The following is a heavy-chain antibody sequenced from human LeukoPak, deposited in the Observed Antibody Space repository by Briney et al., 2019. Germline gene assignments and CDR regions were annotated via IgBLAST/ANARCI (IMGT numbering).Heavy chain of an antibody. CDR1: GFTFSSYS. V-gene: IGHV3-23*01. D-gene: IGHD5-12*01. CDR3: AKESGYDLGYFDY. CDR2: ISGSGGST. Sequence: GGSLRLSCAASGFTFSSYSMNWVRQAPGKGLEWVSAISGSGGSTYYADSVKGRFTISRDNSKNTLYLQMNSLRAEDTAVYYCAKESGYDLGYFDYWGQGTLVTVSS. J-gene: IGHJ4*02.